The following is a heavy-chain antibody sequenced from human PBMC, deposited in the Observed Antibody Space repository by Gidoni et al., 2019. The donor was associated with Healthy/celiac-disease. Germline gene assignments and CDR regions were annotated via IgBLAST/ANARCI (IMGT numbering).Heavy chain of an antibody. CDR2: IYYSGST. CDR1: GGPISSGGYY. V-gene: IGHV4-31*03. CDR3: SSGSLSYGMDV. Sequence: QVQLQESGPGLVKPSQTLSLTCTVSGGPISSGGYYWSWLRQHPGKGLEWIGYIYYSGSTYYNPSLKSRVTISVDTSKNQFSLKLSSVTAADTAVYYCSSGSLSYGMDVWGQGTTVTVSS. J-gene: IGHJ6*02.